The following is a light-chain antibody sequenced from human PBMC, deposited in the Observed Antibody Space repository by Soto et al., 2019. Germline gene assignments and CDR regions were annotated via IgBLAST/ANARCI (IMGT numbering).Light chain of an antibody. V-gene: IGKV3-11*01. CDR2: DAS. CDR3: QQRSNWPPFT. CDR1: QSVSSY. J-gene: IGKJ3*01. Sequence: EIVLTQSPATLSLSPGERATLSCRASQSVSSYLAWYQQKPGQAPRLLIYDASNRATGIPARFSGSGSGTDFTLTISSLEPEDLVVYYCQQRSNWPPFTFGPGTKVDIK.